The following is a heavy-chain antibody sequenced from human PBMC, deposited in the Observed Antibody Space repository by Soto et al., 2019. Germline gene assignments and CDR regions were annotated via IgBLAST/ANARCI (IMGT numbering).Heavy chain of an antibody. V-gene: IGHV1-3*01. CDR3: ARVGYDFWSGYFPDHLFDY. D-gene: IGHD3-3*01. CDR1: GYRKTIYA. CDR2: INAGNGNT. Sequence: SLKGACKTSGYRKTIYARGWVINAQGQRLEWMGWINAGNGNTKYSQKFQGRVTITRDTSASTAYMELSSLRSKDTAVYYCARVGYDFWSGYFPDHLFDYWGQGTLVTVSS. J-gene: IGHJ4*02.